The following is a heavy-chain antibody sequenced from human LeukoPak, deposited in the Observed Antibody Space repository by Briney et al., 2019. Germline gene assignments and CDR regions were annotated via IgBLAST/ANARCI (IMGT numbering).Heavy chain of an antibody. CDR1: GFTFSSYL. CDR3: ARVEDYDILTGFDY. V-gene: IGHV3-7*01. J-gene: IGHJ4*02. Sequence: SGGSLRLSCAASGFTFSSYLMSWVRQAPGKGLEWVANINQDGSEKYYVDSVRGRFTISRDNAKNSLYLQMNSLRAEDTAVYYCARVEDYDILTGFDYWGQGTLVTVSS. CDR2: INQDGSEK. D-gene: IGHD3-9*01.